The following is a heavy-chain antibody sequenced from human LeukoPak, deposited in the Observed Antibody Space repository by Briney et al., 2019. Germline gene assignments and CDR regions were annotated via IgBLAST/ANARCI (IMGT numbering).Heavy chain of an antibody. J-gene: IGHJ4*02. Sequence: TGGSLRLSCAASGFTFSSYSMHWVRQAPGKGLEWVAVISYDGSNKYYADSVKGRFTISRDNSKNTLYLQMNSLRAEDTAVYYCAKDREDTAMVSPFDYWGQGTLVTVSS. V-gene: IGHV3-30*18. CDR1: GFTFSSYS. CDR3: AKDREDTAMVSPFDY. D-gene: IGHD5-18*01. CDR2: ISYDGSNK.